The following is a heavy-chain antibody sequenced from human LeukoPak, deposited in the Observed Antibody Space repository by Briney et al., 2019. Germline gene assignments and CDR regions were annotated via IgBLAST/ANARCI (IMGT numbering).Heavy chain of an antibody. D-gene: IGHD6-6*01. CDR2: ISYSGST. V-gene: IGHV4-61*01. Sequence: SEPLSLTCTVSGGSVSSGSYYWSWIRQPPGKGLEWIGYISYSGSTNYNPSLKSRVTISVDTSKNQFSLKLSSVTAADTAVYYCARHGSYSSSPGFDYWGQGTLVTVSS. J-gene: IGHJ4*02. CDR3: ARHGSYSSSPGFDY. CDR1: GGSVSSGSYY.